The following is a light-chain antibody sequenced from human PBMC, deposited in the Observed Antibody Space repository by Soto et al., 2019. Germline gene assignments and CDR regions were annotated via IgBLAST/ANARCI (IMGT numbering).Light chain of an antibody. CDR3: QQYGSSGT. CDR1: QSVSNNY. V-gene: IGKV3-20*01. J-gene: IGKJ1*01. CDR2: GAS. Sequence: IMLTRSPDTLSLSPGQRATLSCLASQSVSNNYLAWYQQKPGQAPRLLIYGASNRATGIPDRFSGSGSGTDFTLTISRLEPEDFAVYYCQQYGSSGTFGQGTKVDI.